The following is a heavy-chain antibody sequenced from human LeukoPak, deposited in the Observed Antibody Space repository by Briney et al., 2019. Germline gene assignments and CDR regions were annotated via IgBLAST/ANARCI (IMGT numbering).Heavy chain of an antibody. CDR2: INSDGSST. D-gene: IGHD1-26*01. Sequence: GGSLRLSCAASGFTFSSYWMHWVRQAPGKGLVWVSRINSDGSSTNYADYVKGRFTVSRDNAKNTVYLQMNSLRAEGTAVYYCARAGVGPNWFDPWGQGTLVSVSS. V-gene: IGHV3-74*01. J-gene: IGHJ5*02. CDR1: GFTFSSYW. CDR3: ARAGVGPNWFDP.